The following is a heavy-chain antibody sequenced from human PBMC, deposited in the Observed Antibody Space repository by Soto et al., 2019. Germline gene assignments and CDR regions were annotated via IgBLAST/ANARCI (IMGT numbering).Heavy chain of an antibody. V-gene: IGHV3-23*01. J-gene: IGHJ4*02. CDR1: GFTFNNYP. D-gene: IGHD4-4*01. CDR2: ISGSGGNT. CDR3: AKYRNTASADFDY. Sequence: EVQLLESGGGLVQPGGSLRLSCAASGFTFNNYPMSWVRQAPGKGLEWISVISGSGGNTYHAVSVRGHFTISRDNSKNTLSLQMSSLRAEDTAVYYCAKYRNTASADFDYWGQGTLVTVSS.